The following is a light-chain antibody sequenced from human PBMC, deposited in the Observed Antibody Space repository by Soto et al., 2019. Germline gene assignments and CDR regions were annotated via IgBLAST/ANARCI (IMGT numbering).Light chain of an antibody. Sequence: EIVLTQSPATLSLSPGERANISCRASQSVTTYLAWYQQKPGQAPRLLIYDASDRATGIPARFSGSGSGTDFTLTISSLEPEDFAVYYCQQRSNWPPSITFGQGTRLGL. CDR1: QSVTTY. CDR3: QQRSNWPPSIT. V-gene: IGKV3-11*01. CDR2: DAS. J-gene: IGKJ5*01.